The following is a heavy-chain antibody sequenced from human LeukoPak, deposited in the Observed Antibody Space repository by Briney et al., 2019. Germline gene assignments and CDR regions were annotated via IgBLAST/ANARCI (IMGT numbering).Heavy chain of an antibody. CDR3: ARHSAPDDYGDSHDAFDI. CDR1: GGSISSSNYY. D-gene: IGHD4-17*01. Sequence: PSEALSLTCAVSGGSISSSNYYWGWIRQHPGKGLEWIGYIYYSGSTYYNPSLKSRVTISVDTSKNQFSLKLSSVTAADTAVYYCARHSAPDDYGDSHDAFDIWGQGTMVTVSS. J-gene: IGHJ3*02. V-gene: IGHV4-31*11. CDR2: IYYSGST.